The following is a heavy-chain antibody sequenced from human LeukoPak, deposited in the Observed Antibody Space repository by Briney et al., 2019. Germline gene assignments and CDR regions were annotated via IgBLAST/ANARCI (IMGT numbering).Heavy chain of an antibody. J-gene: IGHJ4*02. V-gene: IGHV7-4-1*02. Sequence: GASVKVSCKASGYTFTNYAINWVRQAPGQGLEWMGWITTNTGNPTYAQGFTGRFVFSLDTTVSTAYLQISSLKAEDTAIYYCARDGNWNYPDYWGQGSLVTVSS. D-gene: IGHD1-7*01. CDR3: ARDGNWNYPDY. CDR2: ITTNTGNP. CDR1: GYTFTNYA.